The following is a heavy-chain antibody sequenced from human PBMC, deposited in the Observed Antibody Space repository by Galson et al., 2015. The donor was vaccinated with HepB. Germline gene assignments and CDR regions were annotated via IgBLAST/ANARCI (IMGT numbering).Heavy chain of an antibody. D-gene: IGHD6-19*01. Sequence: SLRLSCAASGFIFNSYAMTWVRQAPGKGLEWVAFISYDGSNKYYADSVKSRFTISRDNSKNTLYLQMNSLRPEDTAVYYCAREPYSSGWSKRGRYFDYWGQGALVTVSS. J-gene: IGHJ4*02. V-gene: IGHV3-30-3*01. CDR1: GFIFNSYA. CDR2: ISYDGSNK. CDR3: AREPYSSGWSKRGRYFDY.